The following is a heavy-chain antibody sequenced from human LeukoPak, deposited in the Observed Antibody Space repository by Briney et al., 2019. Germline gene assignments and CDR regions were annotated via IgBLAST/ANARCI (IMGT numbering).Heavy chain of an antibody. V-gene: IGHV3-7*04. Sequence: GGSLRLSCAASGFTFSRYWMSWVRQAPGKGLEWVANIKQDGSEKYYVDSVKGRFTVSRDNAKNSLYLHMNSLRAEDTAVYYCARDVNYYDSSAYYFDYYSMDVWGQGTTVTVSS. CDR2: IKQDGSEK. CDR1: GFTFSRYW. J-gene: IGHJ6*02. D-gene: IGHD3-22*01. CDR3: ARDVNYYDSSAYYFDYYSMDV.